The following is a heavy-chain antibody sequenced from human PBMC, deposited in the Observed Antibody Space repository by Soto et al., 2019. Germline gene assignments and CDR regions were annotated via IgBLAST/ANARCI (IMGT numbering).Heavy chain of an antibody. CDR3: ARYCTNGVCPYGMDV. CDR1: GFTFSSYW. CDR2: INSDGSIT. D-gene: IGHD2-8*01. J-gene: IGHJ6*02. V-gene: IGHV3-74*01. Sequence: GGSLRLSCAASGFTFSSYWTHWVRQAPGKGLVWVSRINSDGSITSYADSVKGRFTISRDNAKNTLYLQMNSLSAEDTAVFYCARYCTNGVCPYGMDVWGQGTTVTVSS.